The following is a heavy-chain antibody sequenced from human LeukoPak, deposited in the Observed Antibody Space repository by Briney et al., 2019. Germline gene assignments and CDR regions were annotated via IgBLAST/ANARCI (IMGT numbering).Heavy chain of an antibody. Sequence: GGSLRLSCAVYGFTFSGFWMSWSRQAPGKGLEWVASINSDGSEGYYADVVKGRFTISRDNAKNSLYLEINSLRAEDTAVYYCARSSYSSSSSVWGQGTMVTVSS. CDR3: ARSSYSSSSSV. J-gene: IGHJ3*01. V-gene: IGHV3-7*03. CDR2: INSDGSEG. CDR1: GFTFSGFW. D-gene: IGHD6-6*01.